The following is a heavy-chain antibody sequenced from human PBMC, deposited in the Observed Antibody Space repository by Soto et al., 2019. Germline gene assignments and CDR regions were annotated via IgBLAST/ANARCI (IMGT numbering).Heavy chain of an antibody. D-gene: IGHD3-10*01. Sequence: GGSLRLSCAASGFTFSSYGMHWVRQAPGKGLKWVAVISYDGSNKYYADSVKGRFTISRDNSKNTLYLQMNSLRAEDTAVYYCAKVANMVRVISAFDIWGQGTMFTVSS. CDR1: GFTFSSYG. V-gene: IGHV3-30*18. CDR2: ISYDGSNK. CDR3: AKVANMVRVISAFDI. J-gene: IGHJ3*02.